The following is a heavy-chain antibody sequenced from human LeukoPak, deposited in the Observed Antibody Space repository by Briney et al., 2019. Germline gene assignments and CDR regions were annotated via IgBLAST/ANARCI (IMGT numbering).Heavy chain of an antibody. V-gene: IGHV1-18*04. CDR3: ARETQGYYYDSSGYHAFDI. CDR2: ISAYNGNT. CDR1: GYTFTDYY. D-gene: IGHD3-22*01. Sequence: GASVKVSCKASGYTFTDYYMHWVRQAPGQGLEWMGWISAYNGNTNYAQKLQGRVTMTTDTSTSTAYMELRSLRSDDTAVYYCARETQGYYYDSSGYHAFDIWGQGTMVTVSS. J-gene: IGHJ3*02.